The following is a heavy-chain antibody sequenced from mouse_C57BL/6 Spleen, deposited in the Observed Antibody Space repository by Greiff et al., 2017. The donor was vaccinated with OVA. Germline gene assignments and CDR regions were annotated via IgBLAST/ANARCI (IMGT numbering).Heavy chain of an antibody. D-gene: IGHD1-1*01. CDR2: ISGGGGNT. V-gene: IGHV5-9*01. CDR1: GFTFSSYT. CDR3: ARQSSPLYWYFDV. J-gene: IGHJ1*03. Sequence: EVKLMESGGGLVKPGGSLKLSCAASGFTFSSYTMSWVRQTPEKRLEWVATISGGGGNTYSPDRVKGRFPFARDNAKNTLYLEMSSLRSEDTALYYCARQSSPLYWYFDVWGTGTTVTVSS.